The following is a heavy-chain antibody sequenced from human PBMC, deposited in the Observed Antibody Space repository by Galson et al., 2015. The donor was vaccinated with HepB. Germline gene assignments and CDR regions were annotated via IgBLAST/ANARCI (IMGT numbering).Heavy chain of an antibody. CDR1: GFPVSSFS. J-gene: IGHJ4*02. D-gene: IGHD2-21*02. V-gene: IGHV3-53*01. CDR2: IYSGGSK. Sequence: SLRLSCEASGFPVSSFSMRWVRQAPGKGLEWVSLIYSGGSKSYEDSVMGRFTISRDNSENTLYLQMNRLRAEDTAVYYCARCGGGCYPFNFDYWGQGTLVTVSS. CDR3: ARCGGGCYPFNFDY.